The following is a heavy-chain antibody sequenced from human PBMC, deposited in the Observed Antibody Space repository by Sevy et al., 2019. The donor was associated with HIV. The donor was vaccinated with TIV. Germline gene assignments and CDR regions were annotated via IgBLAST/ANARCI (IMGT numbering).Heavy chain of an antibody. CDR2: IKQDGTDK. Sequence: GGSLRLSCAASGFTFATYWMTWVRQAPGEGLEWVAYIKQDGTDKYYIDSEKGRFTISRDNGKNSLYLHMSGLRAEDTAVYYCARALADWGSFHYSSWGRGTLVTVSS. CDR1: GFTFATYW. J-gene: IGHJ4*02. CDR3: ARALADWGSFHYSS. D-gene: IGHD3-16*02. V-gene: IGHV3-7*01.